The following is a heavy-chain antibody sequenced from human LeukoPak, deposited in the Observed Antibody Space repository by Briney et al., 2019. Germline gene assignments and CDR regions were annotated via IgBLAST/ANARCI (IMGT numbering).Heavy chain of an antibody. J-gene: IGHJ4*02. V-gene: IGHV4-39*02. Sequence: RSEPLSLTCTVSSDFISSSSYYWGRIREPPGKGLEWIARIYYSESTYYNPSLKSRVTISVDTSKNQFSLKLSSVTAADTAVYYCARDHYDSSGYYYFDYWGQGTLVTVSS. D-gene: IGHD3-22*01. CDR3: ARDHYDSSGYYYFDY. CDR2: IYYSEST. CDR1: SDFISSSSYY.